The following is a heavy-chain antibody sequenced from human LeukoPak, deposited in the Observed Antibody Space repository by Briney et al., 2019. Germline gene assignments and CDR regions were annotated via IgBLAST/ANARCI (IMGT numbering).Heavy chain of an antibody. CDR2: ISSSSSYI. J-gene: IGHJ4*02. V-gene: IGHV3-21*01. CDR3: ARHPFTTKWELTVWYYLDY. Sequence: PGGSLRLCCAASGFTFSSYIMNWVRQAPGKGLEWVSSISSSSSYIYYADAVNGRFTISSDNAKNSLYLQMNSLRAEDTAVYYCARHPFTTKWELTVWYYLDYWGQGTQVTVPS. CDR1: GFTFSSYI. D-gene: IGHD1-26*01.